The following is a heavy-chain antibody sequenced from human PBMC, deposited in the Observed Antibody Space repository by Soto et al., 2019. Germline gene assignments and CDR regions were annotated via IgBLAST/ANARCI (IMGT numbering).Heavy chain of an antibody. D-gene: IGHD6-19*01. J-gene: IGHJ1*01. Sequence: GGSLRLSCAASGFTFISYAMSWVRQAPGKGLEWVSAISGGGGSTYYADSVKGRFTISRDNSKNTLYLQMNSLRAEDTAVYYCAKDEQWLVAPRYFQHWGQGSVVTVSS. CDR1: GFTFISYA. CDR2: ISGGGGST. V-gene: IGHV3-23*01. CDR3: AKDEQWLVAPRYFQH.